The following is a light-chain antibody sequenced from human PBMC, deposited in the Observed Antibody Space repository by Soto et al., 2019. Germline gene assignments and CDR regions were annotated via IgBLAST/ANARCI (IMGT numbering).Light chain of an antibody. V-gene: IGLV1-47*01. J-gene: IGLJ3*02. Sequence: QSVLTQPPSASGTPGQRVTISCSGSSSNIGSNFVYWYQQFPGTAPKLLIYRNNQRPSGVPDRFSGSKSGTSASLAISGLPSEYEADYYCAAWDDSLSGLVFGGGTKLTVL. CDR1: SSNIGSNF. CDR2: RNN. CDR3: AAWDDSLSGLV.